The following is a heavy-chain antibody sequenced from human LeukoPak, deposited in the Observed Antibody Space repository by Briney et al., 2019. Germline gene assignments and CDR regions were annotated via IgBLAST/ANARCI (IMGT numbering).Heavy chain of an antibody. V-gene: IGHV3-23*01. CDR1: GFTFSNYA. D-gene: IGHD3-10*01. CDR2: ISGSGGDT. Sequence: GRSLRLSCAASGFTFSNYAMSWVRQAPGKGLEWVSAISGSGGDTFYTDSVKGRFTISRDNSKNTLYLQMNSLRAEDTAVYYCAKGSGSYPFDYWGQGTLVTVSS. J-gene: IGHJ4*02. CDR3: AKGSGSYPFDY.